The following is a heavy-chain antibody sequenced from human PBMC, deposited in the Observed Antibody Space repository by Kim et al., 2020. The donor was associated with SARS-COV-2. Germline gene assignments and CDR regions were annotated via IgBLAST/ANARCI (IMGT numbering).Heavy chain of an antibody. CDR2: IYYSGST. V-gene: IGHV4-59*08. CDR1: GGSISSYY. CDR3: ARHLRQRPYYYYYYGMDV. J-gene: IGHJ6*02. D-gene: IGHD6-25*01. Sequence: SETLSLTCTVSGGSISSYYWSWIRQPPGKGLEWIGYIYYSGSTNYNPSLKSRVTISADTSKNQFSLTLSSVTAADTAVYYCARHLRQRPYYYYYYGMDVWGQGTTVTVSS.